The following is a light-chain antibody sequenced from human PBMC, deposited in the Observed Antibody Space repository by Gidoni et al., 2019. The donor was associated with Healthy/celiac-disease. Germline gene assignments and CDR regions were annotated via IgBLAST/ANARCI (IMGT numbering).Light chain of an antibody. CDR1: SIDVGGYNY. CDR2: DVI. V-gene: IGLV2-14*03. CDR3: SSYTSSSTLVV. J-gene: IGLJ2*01. Sequence: QSALTQPASLSGSPGHSITISCTGTSIDVGGYNYVSFYQQHQGKAPKLMIYDVINRPSGVSNRFSGYKSGNTASLTISGLQAEDEADYYCSSYTSSSTLVVFGGGTKLTVL.